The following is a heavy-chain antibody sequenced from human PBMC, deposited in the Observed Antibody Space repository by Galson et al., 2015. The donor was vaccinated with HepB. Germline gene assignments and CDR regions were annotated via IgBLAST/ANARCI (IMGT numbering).Heavy chain of an antibody. Sequence: SLRLSCAAAGFTFSHYALHWVRQAPGKGLEWVAGISYDGGNKHYAASVQGRFTMSRDNSGNTLSLQMNSLRIEDTAVYFCARVAAAGTILYGMDVWGQGTTVTVSS. CDR2: ISYDGGNK. D-gene: IGHD6-13*01. CDR1: GFTFSHYA. CDR3: ARVAAAGTILYGMDV. V-gene: IGHV3-30-3*01. J-gene: IGHJ6*02.